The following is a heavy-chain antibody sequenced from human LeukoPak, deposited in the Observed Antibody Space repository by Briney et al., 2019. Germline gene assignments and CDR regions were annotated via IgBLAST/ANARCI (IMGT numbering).Heavy chain of an antibody. V-gene: IGHV3-30-3*01. CDR1: GFTFSSYA. D-gene: IGHD3-22*01. Sequence: PGRSLRLSCAASGFTFSSYAMHWVRQAPGKGLEWVAVISYDGSNKYYADSVKGRFTISRDNSKNTLYLQMNSLRAEDTAVYYCARDSSYYYDSSGAFDYWGQGTLVTVSS. CDR2: ISYDGSNK. J-gene: IGHJ4*02. CDR3: ARDSSYYYDSSGAFDY.